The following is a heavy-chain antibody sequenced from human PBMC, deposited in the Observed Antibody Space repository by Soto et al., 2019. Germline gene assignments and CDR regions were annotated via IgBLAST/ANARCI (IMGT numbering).Heavy chain of an antibody. CDR3: AKGPPLGTGDDAFDI. Sequence: GGSLRLSCAASGFTFSSYAMSWGRQAPGKGLEWVSAISGSGGSTYYADSVKGRFTISRDNSKNTLYMQMNSLRAEDKAVYYCAKGPPLGTGDDAFDIWGQGTMVTVSS. V-gene: IGHV3-23*01. CDR2: ISGSGGST. J-gene: IGHJ3*02. CDR1: GFTFSSYA. D-gene: IGHD7-27*01.